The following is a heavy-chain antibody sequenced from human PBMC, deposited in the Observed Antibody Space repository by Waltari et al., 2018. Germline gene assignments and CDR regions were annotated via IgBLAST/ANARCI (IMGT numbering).Heavy chain of an antibody. CDR2: ISSTGDKT. CDR1: GFSFSSYA. V-gene: IGHV3-23*01. Sequence: EVQLLEAGGGLVQPGGSLRLSCEASGFSFSSYAMSWVRQAPGKGVECVSSISSTGDKTYFADSVKGRFTISRDNSKNTQFLQMDSLRADDTAVYYCAKGGGADFDFWGQGTLVTVSS. D-gene: IGHD3-10*01. CDR3: AKGGGADFDF. J-gene: IGHJ4*02.